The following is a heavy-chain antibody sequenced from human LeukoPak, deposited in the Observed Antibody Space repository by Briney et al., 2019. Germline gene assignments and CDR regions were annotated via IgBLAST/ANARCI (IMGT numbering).Heavy chain of an antibody. D-gene: IGHD4-23*01. CDR3: VRGNDYGGPHY. V-gene: IGHV3-74*01. J-gene: IGHJ4*02. CDR1: GFTFSSYA. CDR2: IDRDGSRI. Sequence: GGSLRLSCAASGFTFSSYAMHWVRQAPGKGLVWVSRIDRDGSRINYADSVKGRFTISRDNGKNTLFLQMNSLRAEDAAVYYCVRGNDYGGPHYWGQGTLVTVSS.